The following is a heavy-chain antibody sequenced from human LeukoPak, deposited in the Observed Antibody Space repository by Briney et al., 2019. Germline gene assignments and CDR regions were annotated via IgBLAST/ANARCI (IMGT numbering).Heavy chain of an antibody. CDR1: GGSIRSYH. Sequence: SETLSLTCTVSGGSIRSYHWSWIRQPAGKGLEWIGRIYTSGSTNYNPSLKSRVTMSVDTSKNQFSLKLSSVTAADTAVYYCARLSRAAREIDYWGQGTLVTVSS. D-gene: IGHD2-15*01. V-gene: IGHV4-4*07. CDR2: IYTSGST. J-gene: IGHJ4*02. CDR3: ARLSRAAREIDY.